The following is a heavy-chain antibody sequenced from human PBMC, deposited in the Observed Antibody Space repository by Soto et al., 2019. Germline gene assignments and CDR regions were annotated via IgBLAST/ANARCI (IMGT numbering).Heavy chain of an antibody. CDR3: ARGEVGYCSGGSCYYYGMDV. CDR2: IYYSGST. CDR1: GGSISSYY. J-gene: IGHJ6*02. Sequence: WETLSLTCTVSGGSISSYYWSWIRQPPGKGLEWIGYIYYSGSTNYNPSLKSRVTISVDTSKNQFSLKLSSVTAADTAVYYCARGEVGYCSGGSCYYYGMDVWGQGTTVTVSS. D-gene: IGHD2-15*01. V-gene: IGHV4-59*01.